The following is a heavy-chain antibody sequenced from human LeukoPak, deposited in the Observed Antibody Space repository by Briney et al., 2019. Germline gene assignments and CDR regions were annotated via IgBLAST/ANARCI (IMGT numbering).Heavy chain of an antibody. J-gene: IGHJ4*02. V-gene: IGHV3-30-3*01. CDR1: GFTFSGYA. Sequence: GRSLRLSCAASGFTFSGYAMHWVRQAPGKGLEWVAVISYDGSNDYYADSVKGRFTISRDNSKNTLYLQMNSLRAEDTAVYYCATNGPGIAVAGYVDYWGQGTLVTVSS. CDR2: ISYDGSND. CDR3: ATNGPGIAVAGYVDY. D-gene: IGHD6-19*01.